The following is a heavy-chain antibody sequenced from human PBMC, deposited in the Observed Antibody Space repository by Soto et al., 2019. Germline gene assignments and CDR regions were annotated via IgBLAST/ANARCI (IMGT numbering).Heavy chain of an antibody. CDR1: GFTFSSYW. CDR2: IKQDGSEK. J-gene: IGHJ3*02. D-gene: IGHD2-2*01. V-gene: IGHV3-7*01. Sequence: GGSLRLSCAASGFTFSSYWMGWVRQAPGKGLEWVANIKQDGSEKYYVDSMKGRFTISRDNAKNSLYLQMNSLRAEDTAVYYCARVRGGYCSNTSCYNAFDIWGQGTMVTVSS. CDR3: ARVRGGYCSNTSCYNAFDI.